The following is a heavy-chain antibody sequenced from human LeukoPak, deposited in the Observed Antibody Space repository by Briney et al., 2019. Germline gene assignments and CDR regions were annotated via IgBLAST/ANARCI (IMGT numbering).Heavy chain of an antibody. V-gene: IGHV1-69*05. CDR3: ASARGSSWPIDAFGI. J-gene: IGHJ3*02. D-gene: IGHD6-13*01. CDR1: GGTFSSYA. Sequence: GASVKVSCKASGGTFSSYAISWVRQAPGQGLEWMGRIIPIFGTANYAQKFQGRVTITTDESTSTAYMELSSLRSEDTAVYYCASARGSSWPIDAFGIWGQGTMVTVSS. CDR2: IIPIFGTA.